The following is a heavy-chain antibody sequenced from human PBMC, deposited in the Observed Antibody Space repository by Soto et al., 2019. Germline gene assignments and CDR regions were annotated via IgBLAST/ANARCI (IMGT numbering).Heavy chain of an antibody. J-gene: IGHJ5*02. Sequence: PGGSLRLSCAASGFTFSSYAMHWVRQAPGKGLEWVAVISYDGSNKYYADSVKGRFTISIDNSKNTLYLQMNSLRAEDTAVYYCSRGISGYDFSSGGWWFDPWGQGTLVTVSS. D-gene: IGHD5-12*01. CDR1: GFTFSSYA. V-gene: IGHV3-30-3*01. CDR2: ISYDGSNK. CDR3: SRGISGYDFSSGGWWFDP.